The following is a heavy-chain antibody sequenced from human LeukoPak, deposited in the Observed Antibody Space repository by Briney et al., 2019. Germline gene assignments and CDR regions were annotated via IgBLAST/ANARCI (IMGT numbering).Heavy chain of an antibody. CDR1: GFSFSTYG. J-gene: IGHJ6*03. CDR3: AKGLGYCSSTSCYAAKYYYMDV. Sequence: PGGSLRLTCAASGFSFSTYGMHWVRQAPGKGLEWVAFVRSDGNTKYYADSVKGRFTIPRDNSKNTLYLEMNSLRAEDTAVYYCAKGLGYCSSTSCYAAKYYYMDVWGKGNTVTVSS. CDR2: VRSDGNTK. D-gene: IGHD2-2*01. V-gene: IGHV3-30*02.